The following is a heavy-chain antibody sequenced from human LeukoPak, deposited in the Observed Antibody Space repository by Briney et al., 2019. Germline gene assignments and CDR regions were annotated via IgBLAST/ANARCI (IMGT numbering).Heavy chain of an antibody. J-gene: IGHJ4*02. CDR2: ISGSGGST. V-gene: IGHV3-23*01. CDR1: GFTFSSYA. CDR3: AKDSRGNGASDY. D-gene: IGHD3-10*01. Sequence: PGGSLRLSCAASGFTFSSYAMSWVRQAPGKGLEWVSAISGSGGSTYYADSVKGRFTISRDNSKNTLYLQMNSLRAEDTAVYYRAKDSRGNGASDYWGQGTLVTVSS.